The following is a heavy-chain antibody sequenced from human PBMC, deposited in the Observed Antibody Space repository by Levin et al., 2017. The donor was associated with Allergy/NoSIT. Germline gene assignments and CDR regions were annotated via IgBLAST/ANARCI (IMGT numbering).Heavy chain of an antibody. V-gene: IGHV3-7*01. J-gene: IGHJ5*02. CDR2: INQDGSEK. CDR3: ARDSNWGPGKLFDP. Sequence: QPGGSLRLSCVASGFTFSSYWMHWVRQAPGKGLAWVANINQDGSEKYYVDSVKGRFTISRDNAENSLYLQMNSLRAEDTAIYYCARDSNWGPGKLFDPWGQGTLVTVSS. D-gene: IGHD7-27*01. CDR1: GFTFSSYW.